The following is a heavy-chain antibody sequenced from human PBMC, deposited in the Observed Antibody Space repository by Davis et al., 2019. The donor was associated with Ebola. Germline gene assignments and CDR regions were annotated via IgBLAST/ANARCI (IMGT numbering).Heavy chain of an antibody. D-gene: IGHD3-16*02. Sequence: PGGSLRLSCAASGFTVSSNYMSWVRQAPGKGLEWVSVIYSGGSTYYADSVKGRFTISRRNSKNTLYLQMNSLRAEDTAVYYCARRALYDYVWGSYRYTSEVDAFDIWGQGTMVTVSS. CDR1: GFTVSSNY. CDR2: IYSGGST. V-gene: IGHV3-53*04. J-gene: IGHJ3*02. CDR3: ARRALYDYVWGSYRYTSEVDAFDI.